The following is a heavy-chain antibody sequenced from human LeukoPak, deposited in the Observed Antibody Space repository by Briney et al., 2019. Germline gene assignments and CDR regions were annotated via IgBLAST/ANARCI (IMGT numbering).Heavy chain of an antibody. CDR3: ARNRIIGVGGGYGAFDI. J-gene: IGHJ3*02. Sequence: ASVKVSCKASGYTFTDYHIHWVRQAPGQGLEWMGWINLHSGGTTYEHNFQGRVTVTRDTSITTAYMELSSLTSDDAAVYFCARNRIIGVGGGYGAFDIWGQGTMVTVSP. D-gene: IGHD3-3*01. V-gene: IGHV1-2*02. CDR1: GYTFTDYH. CDR2: INLHSGGT.